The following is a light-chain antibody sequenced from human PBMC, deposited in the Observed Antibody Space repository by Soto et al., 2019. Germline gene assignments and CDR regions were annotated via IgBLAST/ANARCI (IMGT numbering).Light chain of an antibody. Sequence: QSALTQPPSASGSPGQSVTISCTGTSSDVGGYNYVSWYQQHPGKAPKLMIYEVSKRPSGVPDRFSGSKSYYTASLTVSGLQAEDEAHYYCSSYAGSNVVFGGGTQLTVL. V-gene: IGLV2-8*01. CDR2: EVS. CDR3: SSYAGSNVV. CDR1: SSDVGGYNY. J-gene: IGLJ2*01.